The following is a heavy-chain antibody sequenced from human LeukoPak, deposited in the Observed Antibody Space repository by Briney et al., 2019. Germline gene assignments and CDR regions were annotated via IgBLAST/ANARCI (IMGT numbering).Heavy chain of an antibody. CDR3: ARAPYGGNLYYFDY. Sequence: SETLSLTCTVSGGSISSYYWSWIRQPPGKGLEWIGHIYYSGSTNYNPSLKSRVTISVDTSKNQFSLKLSSVTAADTAVYYCARAPYGGNLYYFDYWGQGTLVTVSS. V-gene: IGHV4-59*01. D-gene: IGHD4-23*01. CDR2: IYYSGST. CDR1: GGSISSYY. J-gene: IGHJ4*02.